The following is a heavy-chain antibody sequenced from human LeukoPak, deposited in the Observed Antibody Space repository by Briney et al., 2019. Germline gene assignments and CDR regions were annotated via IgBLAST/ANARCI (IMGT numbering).Heavy chain of an antibody. CDR2: IIPIFGTA. J-gene: IGHJ4*02. CDR1: GGTFSSYA. D-gene: IGHD2-15*01. CDR3: ASETARYCSGGSCYSEFDY. Sequence: SVKVSCKASGGTFSSYAISWVRQAPGQGLEWMGTIIPIFGTANYAQKFQGRVTITTDESTSTAYMELSSLRSEDTAVYYCASETARYCSGGSCYSEFDYWGQGTLVTVSS. V-gene: IGHV1-69*05.